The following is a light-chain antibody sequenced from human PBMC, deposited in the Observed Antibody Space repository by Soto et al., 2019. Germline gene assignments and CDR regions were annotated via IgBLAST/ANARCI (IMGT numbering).Light chain of an antibody. CDR3: QQYGSSPWT. V-gene: IGKV3-20*01. J-gene: IGKJ1*01. CDR2: GAS. Sequence: EIVLTQSPGTLSLSPGERATLSCRASQSVSSNYLAWYQQKPGQAPRPLIYGASSRATGIPDRFSGSGAGTPFTLTTSRLEPEDFAVYYCQQYGSSPWTFGQGTKVEIK. CDR1: QSVSSNY.